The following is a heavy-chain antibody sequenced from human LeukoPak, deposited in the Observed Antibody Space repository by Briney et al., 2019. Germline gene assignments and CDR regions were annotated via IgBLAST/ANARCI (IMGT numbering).Heavy chain of an antibody. V-gene: IGHV4-31*03. CDR1: GGSISSGGYY. Sequence: PSETLSLTCTVSGGSISSGGYYWTWIRQHPEKGLEWIWYIYDSGGTNYNPSLKSRAIISVDTSKNQFSLNLSSVTAADTAVYYCARGVGRTGDRTETLFDYWGQGTLVPVSS. CDR2: IYDSGGT. CDR3: ARGVGRTGDRTETLFDY. D-gene: IGHD7-27*01. J-gene: IGHJ4*02.